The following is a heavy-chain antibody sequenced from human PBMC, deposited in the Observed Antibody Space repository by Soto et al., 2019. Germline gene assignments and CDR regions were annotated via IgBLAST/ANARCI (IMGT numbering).Heavy chain of an antibody. J-gene: IGHJ4*02. CDR1: GYTFTAYY. V-gene: IGHV1-2*04. CDR2: INPDTGGT. D-gene: IGHD6-13*01. Sequence: QVRLLQSGAEVKESGASVKVSCEASGYTFTAYYIHWVRQAPGQGLEWMGWINPDTGGTDYAQKFQGWGTMTRDTSITTAFMELASLKIDDTAVYYCARAIARDGSSWYRGGYDSWGQGTLVTVSS. CDR3: ARAIARDGSSWYRGGYDS.